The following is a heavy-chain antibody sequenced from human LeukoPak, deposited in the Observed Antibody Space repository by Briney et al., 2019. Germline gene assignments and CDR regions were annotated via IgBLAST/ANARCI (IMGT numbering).Heavy chain of an antibody. J-gene: IGHJ4*02. V-gene: IGHV4-59*08. CDR2: IDYSGST. Sequence: PSETLSLTCTVSGGSISSFFWSWIRQPPGKGLEWLGCIDYSGSTQYNPSLKSRVTISVDTSKNQFSLKLSSVTAADTAVYYCARSDYDYVWGSYHYFDYWGQGTLVTVSS. CDR1: GGSISSFF. CDR3: ARSDYDYVWGSYHYFDY. D-gene: IGHD3-16*01.